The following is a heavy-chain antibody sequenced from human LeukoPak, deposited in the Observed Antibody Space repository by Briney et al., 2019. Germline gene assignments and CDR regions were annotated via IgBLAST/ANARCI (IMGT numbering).Heavy chain of an antibody. D-gene: IGHD3-3*01. CDR3: ARAVMIFEVLIGYFDY. CDR2: IKQDGSEK. V-gene: IGHV3-7*01. Sequence: PGGSLRLSCAASGFTFSSYWMSWVRQAPGKGLEWVANIKQDGSEKSYVDSVKGRFTISRDTAKNSLYLQMNSLRAEDTAVYYCARAVMIFEVLIGYFDYWGQGTLVTVSS. J-gene: IGHJ4*02. CDR1: GFTFSSYW.